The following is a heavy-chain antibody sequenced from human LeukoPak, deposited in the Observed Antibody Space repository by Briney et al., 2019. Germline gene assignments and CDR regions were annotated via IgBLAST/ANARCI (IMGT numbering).Heavy chain of an antibody. CDR1: GFTFDDYA. J-gene: IGHJ4*02. V-gene: IGHV3-9*03. CDR3: AKGVSGWYEGPLFFDY. Sequence: PGGSLRLSCAASGFTFDDYAMHWVRQAPGKGLEWVSGISWNSGSIGYADSVKGRFTISRDNAKNSLYLQMNSLRAEDMALHYCAKGVSGWYEGPLFFDYWGQGTLVTVSS. CDR2: ISWNSGSI. D-gene: IGHD6-19*01.